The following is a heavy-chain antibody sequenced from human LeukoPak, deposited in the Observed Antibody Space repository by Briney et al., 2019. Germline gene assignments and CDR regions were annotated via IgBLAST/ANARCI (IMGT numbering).Heavy chain of an antibody. CDR2: MNPNSGNT. CDR1: GYTFTSYD. CDR3: VRASHIVVVTGIPQGYYYYMDV. J-gene: IGHJ6*03. D-gene: IGHD2-21*02. V-gene: IGHV1-8*01. Sequence: GASVKVSCKASGYTFTSYDINWVRQATGQGLEWMGWMNPNSGNTGYAQKFQGRVTMTRNTSISTAYMELNSLRAEDTAVYYCVRASHIVVVTGIPQGYYYYMDVWGKGTTVTVSS.